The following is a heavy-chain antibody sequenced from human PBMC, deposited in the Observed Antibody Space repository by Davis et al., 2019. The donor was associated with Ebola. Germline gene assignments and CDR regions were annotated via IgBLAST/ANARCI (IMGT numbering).Heavy chain of an antibody. CDR2: IYYSGNT. J-gene: IGHJ2*01. D-gene: IGHD3-22*01. V-gene: IGHV4-59*01. CDR1: GGSISNYY. Sequence: SETLSFTCTVSGGSISNYYWSWIRQPPGKGLEWIGYIYYSGNTNYNPSLESRVTISVDTSKNQFSLKLSSVTAADTAVYYCARDSPDYHDSSGYYWYFDLWGRGTLVTVSS. CDR3: ARDSPDYHDSSGYYWYFDL.